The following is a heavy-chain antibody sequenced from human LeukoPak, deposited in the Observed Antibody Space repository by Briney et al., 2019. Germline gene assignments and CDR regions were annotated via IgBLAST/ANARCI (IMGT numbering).Heavy chain of an antibody. Sequence: PGGSLRLSCAASGFTFSSHWMNWVRQAPGKGLEWVAKIKQDGSEKYYADSVKGRFTISRDNAKNSLYLQLNSLRAEDTAVYYCTRNINNFWSGYLDYMDVWGKGTTVTVSS. CDR2: IKQDGSEK. D-gene: IGHD3-3*01. J-gene: IGHJ6*03. V-gene: IGHV3-7*01. CDR1: GFTFSSHW. CDR3: TRNINNFWSGYLDYMDV.